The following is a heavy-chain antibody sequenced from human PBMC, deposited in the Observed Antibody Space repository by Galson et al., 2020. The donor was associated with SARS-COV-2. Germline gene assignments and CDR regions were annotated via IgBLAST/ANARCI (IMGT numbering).Heavy chain of an antibody. D-gene: IGHD3-10*01. CDR2: MDVGSGDT. J-gene: IGHJ3*02. CDR3: VADRGRLWFGGLVNDAFHM. CDR1: GFTFINSA. Sequence: SVKVSCKASGFTFINSAVQWVRQARGQRLEWRGWMDVGSGDTDYPQRFQKRVTITRDKSTSTAYMELSSLRSEDTAVDYCVADRGRLWFGGLVNDAFHMWGQGTMVTVS. V-gene: IGHV1-58*01.